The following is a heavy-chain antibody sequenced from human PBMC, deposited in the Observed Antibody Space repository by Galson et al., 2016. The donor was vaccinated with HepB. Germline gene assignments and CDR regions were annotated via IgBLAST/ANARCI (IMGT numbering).Heavy chain of an antibody. J-gene: IGHJ4*02. CDR2: IYPQDSET. Sequence: QSGAEVKKPGESLKISCRGSGYNFTKYWIAWVRQRPGKGLEWMGIIYPQDSETRYSPSFQGQVSISADKSISTAYLQWTSLKASDNAMYYCAKPLFDYSPALRLDHWGQGVGVTVSS. D-gene: IGHD4/OR15-4a*01. CDR1: GYNFTKYW. CDR3: AKPLFDYSPALRLDH. V-gene: IGHV5-51*01.